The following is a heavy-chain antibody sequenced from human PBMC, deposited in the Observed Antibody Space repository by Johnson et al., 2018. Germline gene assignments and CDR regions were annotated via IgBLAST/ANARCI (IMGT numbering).Heavy chain of an antibody. CDR3: ARDSAYYGMDV. CDR2: IYSGGST. V-gene: IGHV3-53*01. CDR1: GFTVSSNY. Sequence: VQLVESGGGLVQPGGSLRLSCAASGFTVSSNYMSWVRQVPGKGLEWVSVIYSGGSTYYADSVKGRFTISRDNSKNTLYLQMNSLRAEDTAVYYCARDSAYYGMDVWGQGTTVTVSS. J-gene: IGHJ6*02.